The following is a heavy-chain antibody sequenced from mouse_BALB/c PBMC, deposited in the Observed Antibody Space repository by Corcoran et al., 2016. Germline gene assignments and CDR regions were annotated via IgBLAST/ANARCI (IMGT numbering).Heavy chain of an antibody. D-gene: IGHD1-1*01. V-gene: IGHV1-26*01. CDR3: ARGALLRYFDY. CDR1: GCSFTGYY. J-gene: IGHJ2*01. CDR2: INPYNGAT. Sequence: EVQLQQSGPELVKPGASVMISCKASGCSFTGYYMHWVKQSHVKSLEWIGRINPYNGATSYNQNFKDKASLTVDKSSSTAYMELHSLTSEDSAVYYCARGALLRYFDYWGQGTTLTVSS.